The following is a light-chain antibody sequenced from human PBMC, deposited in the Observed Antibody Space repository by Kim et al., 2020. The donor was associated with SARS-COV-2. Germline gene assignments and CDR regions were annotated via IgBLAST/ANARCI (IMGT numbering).Light chain of an antibody. V-gene: IGKV3-20*01. CDR3: QQYGIAPPYT. J-gene: IGKJ2*01. Sequence: SPGERATLSCPTSASVCIPCLASYHQKPPRPPPLLLYSVSTSATGIPHSFCGSGSWTAFSLTISRLLPDDFAVYYCQQYGIAPPYTFGQGTKLEI. CDR1: ASVCIPC. CDR2: SVS.